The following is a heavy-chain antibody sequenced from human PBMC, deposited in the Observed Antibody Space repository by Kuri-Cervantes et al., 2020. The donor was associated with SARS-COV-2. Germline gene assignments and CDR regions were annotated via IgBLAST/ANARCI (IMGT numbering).Heavy chain of an antibody. D-gene: IGHD4-17*01. CDR1: GESFSGYY. V-gene: IGHV4-34*01. CDR2: VNHRGST. Sequence: LRLSCAFYGESFSGYYWNWIRQSPGKGLEWIGEVNHRGSTNYNPSLKSRVTISVDTSSKQFSLHLGSVTAADTAVYYCARAYGFLRYIYYMDVWGRGTTVTVSS. CDR3: ARAYGFLRYIYYMDV. J-gene: IGHJ6*03.